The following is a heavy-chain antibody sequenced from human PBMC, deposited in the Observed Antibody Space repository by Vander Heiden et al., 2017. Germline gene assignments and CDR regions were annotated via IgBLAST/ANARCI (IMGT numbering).Heavy chain of an antibody. Sequence: QVQLVQSGAEVKKPGSSVKVSCNASGGTFSSYAISWERQAPGKGLEWMGGIIPIFDTPNYAQEFQGRVTITADESTTTAYMEVSSLTSEDTAVYYCARGSRAAGYQYGLDVWGQGTTVTVSS. D-gene: IGHD3-9*01. CDR3: ARGSRAAGYQYGLDV. V-gene: IGHV1-69*01. CDR1: GGTFSSYA. CDR2: IIPIFDTP. J-gene: IGHJ6*02.